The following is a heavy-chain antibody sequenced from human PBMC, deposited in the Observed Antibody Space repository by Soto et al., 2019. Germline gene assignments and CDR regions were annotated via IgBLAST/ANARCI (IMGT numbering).Heavy chain of an antibody. V-gene: IGHV4-39*07. CDR3: ARGPNIRTFDY. CDR1: GGSISSSSYF. CDR2: IYYSGST. J-gene: IGHJ4*01. Sequence: SETLSLTCTVSGGSISSSSYFWGWIRQPPGKGLEWIGSIYYSGSTYYNPALKSRVTISVDTSKNQFSLKLSSVTAADTAVYYCARGPNIRTFDYWGHGTLVTVSS.